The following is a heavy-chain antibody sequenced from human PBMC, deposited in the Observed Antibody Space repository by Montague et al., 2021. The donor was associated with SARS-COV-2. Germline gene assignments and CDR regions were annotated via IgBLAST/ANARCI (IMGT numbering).Heavy chain of an antibody. CDR3: ARAPGPGDGGNGNFEY. Sequence: CAISGDSVASTSAAWSWIRQSPSGGLEWLGRTYYRSKWYNNYAASVRSRITIGPDTSKNQFSLHLNSVTPEDTAVYHCARAPGPGDGGNGNFEYWGQGSLATVSS. V-gene: IGHV6-1*01. CDR1: GDSVASTSAA. D-gene: IGHD4-23*01. J-gene: IGHJ4*02. CDR2: TYYRSKWYN.